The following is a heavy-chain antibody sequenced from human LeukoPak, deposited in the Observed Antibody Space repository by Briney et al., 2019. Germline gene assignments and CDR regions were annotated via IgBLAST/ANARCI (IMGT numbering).Heavy chain of an antibody. V-gene: IGHV3-30*02. Sequence: PGGSLRLSCAASRFTFGSFDMHWVHQAPGKGLEWVTFIRFDGSNKYYADSVKGRFTISRDNSKNTLYLQMSSLRPEDTAVYYCARQIGVSIDYWGQGTLVTVSS. CDR2: IRFDGSNK. D-gene: IGHD5/OR15-5a*01. CDR3: ARQIGVSIDY. J-gene: IGHJ4*02. CDR1: RFTFGSFD.